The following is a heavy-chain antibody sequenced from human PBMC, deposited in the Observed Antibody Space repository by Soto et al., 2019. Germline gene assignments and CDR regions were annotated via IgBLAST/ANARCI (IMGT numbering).Heavy chain of an antibody. CDR1: GYTFTGYY. V-gene: IGHV1-2*02. D-gene: IGHD3-3*01. CDR2: INPNSGGT. J-gene: IGHJ3*02. Sequence: ASVKVSCKASGYTFTGYYMHWVRQAPGQGLEWMGWINPNSGGTNYAQKFQGRVTMTRDTSISTAYMELSRLRSDDTAVYYCARVQRFDFWSGYDAFDIWGQGTMVTVSS. CDR3: ARVQRFDFWSGYDAFDI.